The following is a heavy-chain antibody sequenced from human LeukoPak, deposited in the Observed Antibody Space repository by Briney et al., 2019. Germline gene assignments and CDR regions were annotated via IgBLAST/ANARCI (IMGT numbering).Heavy chain of an antibody. V-gene: IGHV5-51*01. CDR1: GYRFTNHW. CDR3: ARLDCTNCWIDF. Sequence: GESLKISCKGSGYRFTNHWIGWVCQMPGKGLEWMGTIHPGDSDTRYSPSFQGQVTISADKSINTAYLQWSSLKASDTAIYYCARLDCTNCWIDFWGQGTLVTVSS. CDR2: IHPGDSDT. D-gene: IGHD2-2*01. J-gene: IGHJ5*01.